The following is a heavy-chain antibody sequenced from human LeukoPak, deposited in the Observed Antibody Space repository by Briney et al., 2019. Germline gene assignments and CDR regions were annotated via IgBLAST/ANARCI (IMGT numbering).Heavy chain of an antibody. V-gene: IGHV3-23*01. D-gene: IGHD1-1*01. CDR2: ISGSGGST. CDR1: GFTFSSYA. J-gene: IGHJ4*02. Sequence: PGGSLRLSCAASGFTFSSYAMSWVRQAPGKGLEWVSAISGSGGSTYYADSVKGRFTISRDNSKNTMYLQMNSLRAEDTAVYYCAKGLYNWNMNFDYWGQGTLVTVSS. CDR3: AKGLYNWNMNFDY.